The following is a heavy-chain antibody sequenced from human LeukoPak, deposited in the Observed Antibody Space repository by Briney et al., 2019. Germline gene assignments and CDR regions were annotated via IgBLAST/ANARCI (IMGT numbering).Heavy chain of an antibody. V-gene: IGHV3-7*05. D-gene: IGHD6-13*01. J-gene: IGHJ3*02. CDR2: IKQDGSET. Sequence: GGSLRLSCAASAFTFSNYWMSCVRQAPGKGLEWVANIKQDGSETYYVDSVKGRFTTSRDNARNSLHLQMNSLRAEDTAVYYCSRWGTYSSSWLGAFDMWGQGTMVTVSS. CDR1: AFTFSNYW. CDR3: SRWGTYSSSWLGAFDM.